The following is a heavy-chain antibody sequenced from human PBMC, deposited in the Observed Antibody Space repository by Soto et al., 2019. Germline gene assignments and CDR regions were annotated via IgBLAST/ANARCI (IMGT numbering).Heavy chain of an antibody. D-gene: IGHD3-10*01. CDR1: GYTFTDYW. V-gene: IGHV5-51*01. CDR2: IYPGDSET. CDR3: AKRGGGPADGFDV. J-gene: IGHJ3*01. Sequence: GESLKISCQTSGYTFTDYWIGWVRQMPGKGLEWMGLIYPGDSETRNSPSFQGQVSFSVDTSLSTAYLQWSSLKASDTAMYHCAKRGGGPADGFDVWGQGTMVTVSS.